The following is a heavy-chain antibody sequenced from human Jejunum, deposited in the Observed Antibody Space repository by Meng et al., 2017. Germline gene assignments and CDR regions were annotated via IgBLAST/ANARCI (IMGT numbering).Heavy chain of an antibody. CDR1: GGSSSGFY. J-gene: IGHJ4*02. D-gene: IGHD1-14*01. CDR2: IHPSGST. CDR3: TRGTDRAKSGDY. Sequence: QVQLPQWGAGLLKASETLSLTCAVYGGSSSGFYLSWIRQPPGKGLEWIGEIHPSGSTDYNPSLKSRLTISLDTSKNQFSLSLNSATAADTGIYYCTRGTDRAKSGDYWGQGTLVTVSS. V-gene: IGHV4-34*01.